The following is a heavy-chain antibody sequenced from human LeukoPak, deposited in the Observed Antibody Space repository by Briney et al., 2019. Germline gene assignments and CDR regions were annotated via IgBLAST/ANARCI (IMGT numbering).Heavy chain of an antibody. Sequence: SETLSLTSTVSGGSMGSGIYYWDWIRQTPGKGLEWIGSGDSSGTTYYTPSLKSRVTMSVDPSKTHLSLTLSAVTAEPPATSYCSIRATRVEEAILAFDIWGQGTMVTVSS. CDR2: GDSSGTT. CDR1: GGSMGSGIYY. V-gene: IGHV4-39*01. J-gene: IGHJ3*02. CDR3: SIRATRVEEAILAFDI.